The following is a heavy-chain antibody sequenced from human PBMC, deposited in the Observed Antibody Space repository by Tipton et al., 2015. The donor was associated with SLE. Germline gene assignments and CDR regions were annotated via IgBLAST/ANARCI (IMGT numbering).Heavy chain of an antibody. V-gene: IGHV4-59*08. CDR2: IYDSGST. CDR1: GDSISGHY. CDR3: ARHAGDYAYFDS. D-gene: IGHD4-17*01. J-gene: IGHJ4*02. Sequence: TLSLTCTVSGDSISGHYRSWIRQPPGKGLEWIGYIYDSGSTSYNPSLKSRVTISEDTSKQQFSLKLTSLTAADPAVYYCARHAGDYAYFDSWGQGILVTVSS.